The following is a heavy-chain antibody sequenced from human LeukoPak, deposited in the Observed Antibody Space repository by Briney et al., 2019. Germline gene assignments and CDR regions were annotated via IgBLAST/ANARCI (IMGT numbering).Heavy chain of an antibody. CDR1: GFTFSSYA. CDR2: LSGSGSST. V-gene: IGHV3-23*01. Sequence: PGGSLRLSCAASGFTFSSYAMRWVRQAPGKGLEWVSALSGSGSSTYYADSVKGRFTISRDNSKNTLYLQMSSLRAEDTAVYYCAKGYYYDSSVKYYFDYWGQGTLVTVSS. D-gene: IGHD3-22*01. J-gene: IGHJ4*02. CDR3: AKGYYYDSSVKYYFDY.